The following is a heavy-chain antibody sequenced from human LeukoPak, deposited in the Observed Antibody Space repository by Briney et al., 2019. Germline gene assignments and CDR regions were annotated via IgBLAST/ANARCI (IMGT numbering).Heavy chain of an antibody. J-gene: IGHJ4*02. V-gene: IGHV5-51*01. CDR3: ARHPRDSSGYYYGFDY. CDR2: IYPGDSDT. Sequence: GESLKISCKGSGYSFTSYWIGWVRQMPGKGLEWMGIIYPGDSDTRYSPSFQGQVTISADKSISTAYLQWSSLKASDTAMYYCARHPRDSSGYYYGFDYWGQGTLVTVSS. D-gene: IGHD3-22*01. CDR1: GYSFTSYW.